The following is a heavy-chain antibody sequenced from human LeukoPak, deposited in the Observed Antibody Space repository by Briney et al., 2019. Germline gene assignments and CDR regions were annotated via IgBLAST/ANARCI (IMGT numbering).Heavy chain of an antibody. D-gene: IGHD3-9*01. V-gene: IGHV1-2*02. Sequence: ASVKVSCKASGYTFTGYYMHWVRQAPGQGLEWMGWINPNSGGTNYAQKFQGRVTMTRDTSISTAYMELSRLRSDDTAVYYCARGTVLRYFDWLFQPDAFDIWGQGTMVTVSS. CDR1: GYTFTGYY. CDR2: INPNSGGT. CDR3: ARGTVLRYFDWLFQPDAFDI. J-gene: IGHJ3*02.